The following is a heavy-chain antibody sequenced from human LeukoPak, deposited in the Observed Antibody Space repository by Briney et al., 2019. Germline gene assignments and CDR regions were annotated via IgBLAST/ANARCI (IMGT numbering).Heavy chain of an antibody. V-gene: IGHV4-38-2*01. CDR3: AKQGPTVVTHFDT. CDR2: MYHSGST. J-gene: IGHJ4*02. Sequence: SETLSLTCAVSGYSISSGYYWGCIRQPPGKVLYWVASMYHSGSTYYNPSLKSRVTISVDTSKNQFSLRLTSVTAADTAVYYCAKQGPTVVTHFDTWGQGTLVSVPS. D-gene: IGHD4-23*01. CDR1: GYSISSGYY.